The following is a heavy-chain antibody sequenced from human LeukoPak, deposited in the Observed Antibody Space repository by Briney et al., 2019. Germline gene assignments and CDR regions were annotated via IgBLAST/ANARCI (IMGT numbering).Heavy chain of an antibody. CDR2: MNPNSGNT. D-gene: IGHD3-10*01. CDR1: GYTFTSYG. CDR3: ARFNGRGVSNDY. Sequence: GASVKVSCKASGYTFTSYGINWVRQATGQGLEWMGWMNPNSGNTGYAQKFQGRVTMTRNTSISTAYMELSSLRSEDTAVYYCARFNGRGVSNDYWGQGTLVTVSA. V-gene: IGHV1-8*01. J-gene: IGHJ4*02.